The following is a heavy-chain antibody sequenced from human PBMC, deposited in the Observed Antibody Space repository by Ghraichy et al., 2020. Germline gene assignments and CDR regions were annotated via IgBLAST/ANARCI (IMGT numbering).Heavy chain of an antibody. Sequence: SETLSLTCTVSGGSISSYYWSWIRQPPGKGLEWIGYIYYSGSTNYNPSLKSRVTISVDTSKNQFSLKLSSVTAADTAVYYCARGSDCSGGSCYRFDYWGQGTLVTVSS. V-gene: IGHV4-59*01. CDR1: GGSISSYY. CDR3: ARGSDCSGGSCYRFDY. J-gene: IGHJ4*02. D-gene: IGHD2-15*01. CDR2: IYYSGST.